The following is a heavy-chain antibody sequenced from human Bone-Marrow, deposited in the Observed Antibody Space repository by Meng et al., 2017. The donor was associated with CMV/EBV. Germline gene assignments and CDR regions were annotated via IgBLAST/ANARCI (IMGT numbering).Heavy chain of an antibody. V-gene: IGHV1-8*01. D-gene: IGHD2-2*01. CDR3: ARPDCSSTSCYYGMDV. CDR1: GYTFTSYD. Sequence: ASVKVSCKASGYTFTSYDINWVRQATGQGLEWMGWMNPNSGSTGYAQKFQGRVIMTWNTSISTAYIELSSLRSEHTAVYYCARPDCSSTSCYYGMDVWGQGTTVTVSS. J-gene: IGHJ6*02. CDR2: MNPNSGST.